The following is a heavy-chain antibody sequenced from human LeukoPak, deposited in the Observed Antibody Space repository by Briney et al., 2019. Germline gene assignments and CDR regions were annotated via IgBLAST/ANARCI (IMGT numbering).Heavy chain of an antibody. Sequence: PGGSLRLSCTASGFTFGDYAMSWFRQAPGKGLEWVGFIRSKAYGGTTEYAASVKGRFTISRDNAKNSLYLQMNSLRAEDTAVYYCARGGGRIAARAYDYWGQGTLVTVSS. V-gene: IGHV3-49*03. CDR2: IRSKAYGGTT. CDR1: GFTFGDYA. D-gene: IGHD6-6*01. J-gene: IGHJ4*02. CDR3: ARGGGRIAARAYDY.